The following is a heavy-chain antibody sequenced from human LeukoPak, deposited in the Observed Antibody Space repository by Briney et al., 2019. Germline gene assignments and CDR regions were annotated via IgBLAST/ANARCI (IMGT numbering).Heavy chain of an antibody. Sequence: PSETLSLTCVVSYDSISNCYWNWIRQPAGKGLEWIGRISVSGSTNYNPSLKSRVTISIDTSKNHFSLKLNSVTAADTAVYYCTRGIWSTGLNYWGQGALVTVSS. CDR2: ISVSGST. CDR3: TRGIWSTGLNY. V-gene: IGHV4-4*07. D-gene: IGHD3-16*01. J-gene: IGHJ4*02. CDR1: YDSISNCY.